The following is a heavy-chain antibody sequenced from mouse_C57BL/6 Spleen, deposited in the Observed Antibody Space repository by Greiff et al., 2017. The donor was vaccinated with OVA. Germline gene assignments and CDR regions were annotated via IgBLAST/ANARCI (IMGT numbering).Heavy chain of an antibody. V-gene: IGHV5-16*01. CDR1: GFTFSDYY. J-gene: IGHJ4*01. D-gene: IGHD4-1*01. CDR3: ARELGRMDY. CDR2: INYDGSST. Sequence: EVKLMESEGGLVQPGSSMKLSCTASGFTFSDYYMAWVRQVPEKGLEWVANINYDGSSTYYLDSLKSRFIISRDNAKNILYLQMSSLKSEDTATYYCARELGRMDYWGQGTSVTVSS.